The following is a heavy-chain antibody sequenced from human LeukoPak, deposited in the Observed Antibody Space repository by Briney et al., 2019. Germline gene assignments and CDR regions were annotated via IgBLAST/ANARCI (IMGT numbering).Heavy chain of an antibody. V-gene: IGHV3-7*03. Sequence: GGSLRLSCAASGFTFSTYWMTWVRQAPGMGLEWVAIIIQDGSAKYYVDSVKGRFTISRDNAKNSLYLQINSLRADDTAIYYCARVMWQQLAPSDYWGQGTLVTVSS. D-gene: IGHD6-13*01. CDR1: GFTFSTYW. CDR2: IIQDGSAK. J-gene: IGHJ4*02. CDR3: ARVMWQQLAPSDY.